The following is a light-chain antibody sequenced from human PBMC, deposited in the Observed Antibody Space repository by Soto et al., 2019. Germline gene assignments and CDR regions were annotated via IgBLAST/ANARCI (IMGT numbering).Light chain of an antibody. CDR3: MQATHWPWT. CDR1: QDISNY. CDR2: DAS. J-gene: IGKJ1*01. Sequence: DVQVTQSPASLSASVGDRVTITCQASQDISNYLNWYQQKPGKAPKLLIYDASNLETGVPSRFSGSGSGTDFTLKIGRVEAEDVGVYFCMQATHWPWTFGQ. V-gene: IGKV1-33*01.